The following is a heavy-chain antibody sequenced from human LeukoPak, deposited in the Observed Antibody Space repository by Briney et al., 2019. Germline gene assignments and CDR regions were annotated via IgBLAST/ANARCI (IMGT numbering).Heavy chain of an antibody. D-gene: IGHD2-2*01. V-gene: IGHV3-23*01. CDR3: AKTYCSTTRCLSWGNDY. J-gene: IGHJ4*02. CDR2: ISGSGSNT. CDR1: GFTFSNAW. Sequence: GGSLRLSCAASGFTFSNAWMSWVRQAPGKGLEWVSSISGSGSNTYYADSVKGRFTISRDTSRNTLYLQMNGLRAEDTAIYYCAKTYCSTTRCLSWGNDYWGQGTLVTVSS.